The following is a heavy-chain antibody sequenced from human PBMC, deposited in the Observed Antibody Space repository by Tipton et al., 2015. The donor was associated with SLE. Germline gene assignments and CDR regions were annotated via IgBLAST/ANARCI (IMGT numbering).Heavy chain of an antibody. Sequence: RSLRLSCAASGFTFSSYGMHWVRQAPGKGLEWVAVIWYDGSNKYYADSVKGRFTISRDNSKNTLYLQMNSLRAEDTAVYYCAKSMGPLDSSGYLDYWGQGTLVTVSS. CDR3: AKSMGPLDSSGYLDY. CDR1: GFTFSSYG. CDR2: IWYDGSNK. D-gene: IGHD3-22*01. J-gene: IGHJ4*02. V-gene: IGHV3-33*06.